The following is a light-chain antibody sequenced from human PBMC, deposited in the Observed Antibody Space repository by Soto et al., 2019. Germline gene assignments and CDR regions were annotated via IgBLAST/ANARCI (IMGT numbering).Light chain of an antibody. J-gene: IGKJ4*01. CDR1: PTASRN. Sequence: EIVRTQSPATLSVSPGERATLSCRASPTASRNLPWYQQIPGQPPRLLMYGASTRATGVPARFSGSGSETEFTLTISSLQSEDFALYYCQQYTFWPLTFGGGTKVEIK. V-gene: IGKV3-15*01. CDR2: GAS. CDR3: QQYTFWPLT.